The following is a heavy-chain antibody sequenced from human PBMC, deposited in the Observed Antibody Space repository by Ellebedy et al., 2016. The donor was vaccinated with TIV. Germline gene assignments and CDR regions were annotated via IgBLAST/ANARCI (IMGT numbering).Heavy chain of an antibody. CDR3: ARSGYTSMAFTPSLDY. D-gene: IGHD5-18*01. CDR1: GYTFSTYA. J-gene: IGHJ4*02. CDR2: IKAGTANT. V-gene: IGHV1-3*01. Sequence: AASVTVSCKASGYTFSTYAMHWVRQAPGHRLEWMGWIKAGTANTKYSQKFQGRVTITKNTSACTAYMELSSLRSEDTAVYYCARSGYTSMAFTPSLDYWGQGTLVTVSS.